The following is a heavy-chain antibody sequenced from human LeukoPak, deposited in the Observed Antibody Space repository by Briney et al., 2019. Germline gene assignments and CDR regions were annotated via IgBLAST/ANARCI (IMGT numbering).Heavy chain of an antibody. CDR2: ISISSSTI. V-gene: IGHV3-48*01. J-gene: IGHJ6*03. Sequence: GGSLRLSCAAFGFPFSSYSMNRVRQAPGRGLEWVSYISISSSTIYYADSVKGRFTISRDNAKNSLYLQMNSLRAEDTAVYYCAKDTVKVSTISRVPHYTDVWGKGTTVTISS. CDR3: AKDTVKVSTISRVPHYTDV. CDR1: GFPFSSYS. D-gene: IGHD5/OR15-5a*01.